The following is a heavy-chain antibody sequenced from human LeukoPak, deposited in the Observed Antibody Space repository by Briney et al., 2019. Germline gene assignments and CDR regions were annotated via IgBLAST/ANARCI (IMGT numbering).Heavy chain of an antibody. CDR2: INHSGST. CDR1: GGSFSGYY. CDR3: ARGIRGAADY. Sequence: TSETLSLTCAVYGGSFSGYYWSWIRQPPGKGLEWIGEINHSGSTNYNPSLKSRVTISVDTSKNQFSLNLNSVTAADTAVYYCARGIRGAADYWGQGTLVTVSS. V-gene: IGHV4-34*01. J-gene: IGHJ4*02. D-gene: IGHD3-16*01.